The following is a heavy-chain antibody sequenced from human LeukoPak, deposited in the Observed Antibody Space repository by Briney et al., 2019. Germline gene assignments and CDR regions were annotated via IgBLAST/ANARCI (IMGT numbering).Heavy chain of an antibody. J-gene: IGHJ4*02. Sequence: SQTLSLTSAISGDTLSSNSAAWDWIRHSPSRCLEWLGRAYYRSKWYNDSAFSVNSRITITPDTSKNQFSLQLSAVTPEDTAVYYCVRELYFGSGTYYPAFDSWGQGTLVTVSS. CDR1: GDTLSSNSAA. D-gene: IGHD3-10*01. V-gene: IGHV6-1*01. CDR3: VRELYFGSGTYYPAFDS. CDR2: AYYRSKWYN.